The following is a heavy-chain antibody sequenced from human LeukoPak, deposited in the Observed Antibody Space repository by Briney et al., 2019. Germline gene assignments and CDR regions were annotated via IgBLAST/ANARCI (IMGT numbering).Heavy chain of an antibody. D-gene: IGHD4-11*01. V-gene: IGHV3-33*01. CDR2: IWYDGSKK. J-gene: IGHJ4*02. CDR3: ARDRGDYSDYSDFFDA. CDR1: GFTFSSYG. Sequence: PGGSLRLSCATSGFTFSSYGFHWVRQAPIKGLEWVAVIWYDGSKKYYADSVKGRFTISRDDSKNTVYLQMDSLRAEDTAMYYCARDRGDYSDYSDFFDAWGQGTLVTFFS.